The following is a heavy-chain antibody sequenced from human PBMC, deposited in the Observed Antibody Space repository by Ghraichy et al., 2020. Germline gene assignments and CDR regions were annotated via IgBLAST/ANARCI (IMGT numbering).Heavy chain of an antibody. V-gene: IGHV3-23*01. D-gene: IGHD4-17*01. CDR1: GFPFSSYA. CDR2: TNASGANT. Sequence: GGSLRLSCAASGFPFSSYAMSWVRQAPGKGLEWVSGTNASGANTYYADSVKGRFTISRDNSENTLSLQMKRLRAEDTALYYCAKDPNGDFVGAFDIWGLGTMVTVSS. J-gene: IGHJ3*02. CDR3: AKDPNGDFVGAFDI.